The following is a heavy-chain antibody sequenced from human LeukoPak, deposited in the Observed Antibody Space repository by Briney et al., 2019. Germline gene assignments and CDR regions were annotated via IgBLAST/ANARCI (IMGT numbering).Heavy chain of an antibody. D-gene: IGHD6-19*01. Sequence: ASVKVSCKVSGYTFTDYYMHWVQQAPGKGLEWMGLVDPEDGETIYAEKFQGRVTITADTSTDTAYMELSSLRSEDTAVYYCATVLGSSRSGWYLGWFDPSGQGTLVTVSS. CDR1: GYTFTDYY. CDR3: ATVLGSSRSGWYLGWFDP. V-gene: IGHV1-69-2*01. CDR2: VDPEDGET. J-gene: IGHJ5*02.